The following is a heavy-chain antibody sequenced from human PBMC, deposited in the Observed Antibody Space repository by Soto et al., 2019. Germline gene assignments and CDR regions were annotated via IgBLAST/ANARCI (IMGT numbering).Heavy chain of an antibody. CDR3: ARKEVSYSSSPGGFDP. J-gene: IGHJ5*02. CDR1: GGTFSSYA. V-gene: IGHV1-69*01. D-gene: IGHD6-6*01. Sequence: QVQLVQSGAEVKKPGSSVKVSCKASGGTFSSYAISWVRQAPGQGLEWMGGIIPIFGTANYAQKFQGRVTITADESTSTADMELSSLRSEDTAVYYCARKEVSYSSSPGGFDPWGQGPLVTVSS. CDR2: IIPIFGTA.